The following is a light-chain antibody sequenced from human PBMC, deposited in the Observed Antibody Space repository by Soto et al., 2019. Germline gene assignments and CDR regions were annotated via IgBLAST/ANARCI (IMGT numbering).Light chain of an antibody. CDR2: DVN. Sequence: QSALTQPPSASGSPGQSVTISCTGTSSDVGGYNYVSWYQQRPGKAPKLMISDVNKRPSGVPDRFSGSKSGNTASLTVSVLQAEDEADYYCSSYAGNNIYVFGGGTKLTVL. J-gene: IGLJ2*01. CDR3: SSYAGNNIYV. CDR1: SSDVGGYNY. V-gene: IGLV2-8*01.